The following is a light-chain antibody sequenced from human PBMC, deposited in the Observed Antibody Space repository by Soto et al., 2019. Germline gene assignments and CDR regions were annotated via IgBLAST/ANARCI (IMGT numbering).Light chain of an antibody. J-gene: IGKJ3*01. CDR1: QGISSY. CDR2: AAS. Sequence: AIRMTHSPSSFSASTGDRVTITCRASQGISSYLAWYQQKPGKAPKLLIYAASTLQSGVPSRFSGSGSGTDLSLTVSCLQSEDFATYYCQQYYSYPFTVGPRTQVDIK. CDR3: QQYYSYPFT. V-gene: IGKV1-8*01.